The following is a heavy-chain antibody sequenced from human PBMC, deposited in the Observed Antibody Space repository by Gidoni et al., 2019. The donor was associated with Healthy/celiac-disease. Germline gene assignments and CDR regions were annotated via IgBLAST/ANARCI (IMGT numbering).Heavy chain of an antibody. CDR1: GFTFSNAW. Sequence: EVQLVESGGGLVKPGGSLRLSCAASGFTFSNAWMSWVRQAPGKGLEWVGRIKSKTDGGTTDYAAPVKGRFTISRDDSKNTLYLQMNSLKTEDTAVYYCTTEAPNWGSPHFDYWGQGTLVTVSS. CDR3: TTEAPNWGSPHFDY. J-gene: IGHJ4*02. CDR2: IKSKTDGGTT. D-gene: IGHD7-27*01. V-gene: IGHV3-15*01.